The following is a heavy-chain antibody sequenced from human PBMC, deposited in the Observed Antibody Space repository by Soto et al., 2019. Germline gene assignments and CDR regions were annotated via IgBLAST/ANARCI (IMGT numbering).Heavy chain of an antibody. J-gene: IGHJ6*02. D-gene: IGHD3-10*01. V-gene: IGHV4-61*05. Sequence: SETLSLTCTVSGGSISSSSYYWGWIRQPPGKGLEWIGYIYYSGSTNYNPSLKSRVTISVDTSKNQFSLKLSSVTAADTAVYYCARHLHNYYGSGSYSGFGRYGDYYYGMDGWGQGTTVTVAS. CDR2: IYYSGST. CDR3: ARHLHNYYGSGSYSGFGRYGDYYYGMDG. CDR1: GGSISSSSYY.